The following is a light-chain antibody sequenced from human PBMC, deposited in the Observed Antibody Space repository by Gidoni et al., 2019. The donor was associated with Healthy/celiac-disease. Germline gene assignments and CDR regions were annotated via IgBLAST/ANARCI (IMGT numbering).Light chain of an antibody. V-gene: IGLV2-14*01. CDR3: SSYTSSSTSWV. J-gene: IGLJ3*02. CDR1: SSDVGGYNY. Sequence: QSALTQSASVSGSPGQSITISCTGTSSDVGGYNYVYWYQQHPVKPPKLMIYDVSNLPSGVSNRFSGSKSGNTASLTISGLQAEDEADYYCSSYTSSSTSWVFGGGTKLTVL. CDR2: DVS.